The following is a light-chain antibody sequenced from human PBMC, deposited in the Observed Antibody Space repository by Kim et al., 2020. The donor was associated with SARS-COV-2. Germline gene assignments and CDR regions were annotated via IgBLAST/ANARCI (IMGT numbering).Light chain of an antibody. CDR3: AAWDYNVVYV. V-gene: IGLV1-44*01. CDR1: SSNIGSNS. CDR2: SND. Sequence: QSVLTQPPSASGPPGQRVTISCSGSSSNIGSNSVSWYQQLPGTAPKLLIYSNDQRPSGVPDRFSGSKSGTSASLAISGLQAEDEADYYCAAWDYNVVYVFGTGTNAPS. J-gene: IGLJ1*01.